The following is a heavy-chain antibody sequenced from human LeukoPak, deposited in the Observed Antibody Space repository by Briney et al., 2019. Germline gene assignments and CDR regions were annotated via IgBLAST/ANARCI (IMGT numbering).Heavy chain of an antibody. J-gene: IGHJ4*02. V-gene: IGHV1-2*02. CDR1: GYTFTGYY. Sequence: ASVKVSCKASGYTFTGYYMHRVRQAPGQGLEWMGWINPNSGGANYAQKFQGRVTMTRDTSISTAYMELSRLRSDDTAVYYCARDIPRYYYGSGTSDYWGQGTLVTVSS. CDR3: ARDIPRYYYGSGTSDY. CDR2: INPNSGGA. D-gene: IGHD3-10*01.